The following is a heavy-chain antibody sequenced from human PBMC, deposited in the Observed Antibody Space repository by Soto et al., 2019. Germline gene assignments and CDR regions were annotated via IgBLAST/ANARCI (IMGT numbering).Heavy chain of an antibody. J-gene: IGHJ4*02. Sequence: SETLSLTCSVSGTSIRGYYWTWIRQPPGKGLEWIGYIYYTGTTKYNPSLKSRVTISVDTSKNQFSLRLNSVTAADTAVYYCAREVSSFGSNHFDSWGQGALVTVS. D-gene: IGHD3-10*01. CDR2: IYYTGTT. V-gene: IGHV4-59*01. CDR1: GTSIRGYY. CDR3: AREVSSFGSNHFDS.